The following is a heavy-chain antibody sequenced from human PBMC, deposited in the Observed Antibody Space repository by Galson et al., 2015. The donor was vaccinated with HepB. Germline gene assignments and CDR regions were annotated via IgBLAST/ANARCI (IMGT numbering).Heavy chain of an antibody. J-gene: IGHJ3*02. CDR2: ISYDGSNK. D-gene: IGHD6-13*01. Sequence: SLRLSCAASGFTFSSYAMHWVRQAPGKGLEWVAVISYDGSNKYYADSVKGRFTISRDNSKNTLYLQMNSLRAEDTAVYYCAKVDSSSWYPWSAFDIWGQGTMVTVSS. V-gene: IGHV3-30-3*01. CDR3: AKVDSSSWYPWSAFDI. CDR1: GFTFSSYA.